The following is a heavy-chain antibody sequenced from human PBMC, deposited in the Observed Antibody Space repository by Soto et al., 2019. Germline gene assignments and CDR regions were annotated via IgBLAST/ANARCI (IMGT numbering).Heavy chain of an antibody. CDR1: GFSLSTSGMC. V-gene: IGHV2-70*01. J-gene: IGHJ6*02. D-gene: IGHD3-22*01. CDR2: IDWDDDK. CDR3: ARMPDYYDSSGYYSHYGMDV. Sequence: ESGPTLVNPTQTLTLTCTFSGFSLSTSGMCVSWIRQPPGKALEWLALIDWDDDKYYSTSLKTRLTISKDTSKNQVVLTMTNMDPVDTATYYCARMPDYYDSSGYYSHYGMDVWGQGTTVTVSS.